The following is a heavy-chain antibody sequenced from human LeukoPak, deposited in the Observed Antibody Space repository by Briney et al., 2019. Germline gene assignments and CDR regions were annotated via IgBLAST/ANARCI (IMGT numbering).Heavy chain of an antibody. CDR2: MKQDGSEK. Sequence: PGGSLRLSCAASGFTFSSYTMNWVRQAPGKGPEWVANMKQDGSEKFYMDSVKGRFTISRDNANNSLYLQMNNLSAEDTAVYYCARDSSDGGTSSYRQSDYWGQGTLVTVSS. D-gene: IGHD3-16*02. CDR3: ARDSSDGGTSSYRQSDY. V-gene: IGHV3-7*01. J-gene: IGHJ4*02. CDR1: GFTFSSYT.